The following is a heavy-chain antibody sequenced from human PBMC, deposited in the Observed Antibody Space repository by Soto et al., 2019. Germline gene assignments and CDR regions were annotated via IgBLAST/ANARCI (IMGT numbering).Heavy chain of an antibody. D-gene: IGHD4-17*01. V-gene: IGHV1-3*01. CDR3: ARTVGYYYGMDV. Sequence: GASVKVSCKASGYTFTSYSMHLVRQAPGQRLEWMGWINAGNGNTKYSQKFQGRVTITRDTSASTAYMELSSLRSEDTAVYYCARTVGYYYGMDVWGQGTTVTVSS. CDR2: INAGNGNT. CDR1: GYTFTSYS. J-gene: IGHJ6*02.